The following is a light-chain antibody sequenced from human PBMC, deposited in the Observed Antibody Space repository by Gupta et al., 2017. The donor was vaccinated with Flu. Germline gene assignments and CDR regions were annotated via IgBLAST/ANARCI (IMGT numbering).Light chain of an antibody. CDR1: QSVSSN. J-gene: IGKJ4*01. CDR2: GAS. V-gene: IGKV3-15*01. CDR3: QQYNNWLT. Sequence: EIVMTQSPATLSLSPGERATLSCRASQSVSSNLAWYQQKPGQAPRLLIYGASTRATGIPARFSGSGFGTEFTITISSLQSEDFAVYYCQQYNNWLTFGGGTKVEIK.